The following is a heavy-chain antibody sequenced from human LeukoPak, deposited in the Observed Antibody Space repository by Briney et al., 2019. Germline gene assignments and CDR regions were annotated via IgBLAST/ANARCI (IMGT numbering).Heavy chain of an antibody. CDR2: INHSGST. V-gene: IGHV4-38-2*02. Sequence: PSETLSLTCNVSGYFISSGYYWDWVRQSPGKGLEWIGSINHSGSTYYNPSLKSRVTISVDTSRNHFSLRLTSVNAADTAVYYCARIMVSYNNGGSRGLDFDSWGQGTLVTVSS. CDR3: ARIMVSYNNGGSRGLDFDS. D-gene: IGHD2-15*01. J-gene: IGHJ4*02. CDR1: GYFISSGYY.